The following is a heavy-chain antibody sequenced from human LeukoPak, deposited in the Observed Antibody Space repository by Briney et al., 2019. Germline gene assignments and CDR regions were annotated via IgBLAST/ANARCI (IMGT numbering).Heavy chain of an antibody. CDR2: IYYSGST. CDR1: GGSISIYY. CDR3: ARPLITMVRGVIIHTLDY. D-gene: IGHD3-10*01. Sequence: PSETLSLTCTVSGGSISIYYWSWIRQPPGNGLEWIGYIYYSGSTNYNPSLKSRVTISVDTSKNQFSLKLSSVTAADTAVYYCARPLITMVRGVIIHTLDYWGQGTLVTVSS. V-gene: IGHV4-59*01. J-gene: IGHJ4*02.